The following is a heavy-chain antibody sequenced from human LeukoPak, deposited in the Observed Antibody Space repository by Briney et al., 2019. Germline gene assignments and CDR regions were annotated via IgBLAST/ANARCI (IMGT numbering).Heavy chain of an antibody. J-gene: IGHJ4*02. D-gene: IGHD5-12*01. CDR2: IYHSGST. CDR1: GGSISSGGYS. Sequence: SETLCLTCAVSGGSISSGGYSWSWSRQPPGKGLEWIGYIYHSGSTYYNPSLKSRVTISVDRSKNQFSLKLSSVTAADTAVYYCARARATMVPYFDYWGQGTLVTVSS. CDR3: ARARATMVPYFDY. V-gene: IGHV4-30-2*01.